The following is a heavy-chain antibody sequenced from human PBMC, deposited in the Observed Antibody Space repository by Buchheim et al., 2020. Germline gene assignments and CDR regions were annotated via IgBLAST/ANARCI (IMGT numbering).Heavy chain of an antibody. V-gene: IGHV3-72*01. Sequence: EVQLVESGGGLVQPGGSLRLSCAASGLTLSDHYIDWVRQAPGKGLEWVGRIRDKAHSYRTEYAASVKDRVTISRDSSQNSLYLEMNTLKPEDTAVYYCARGAPRDDYNFEYWGEGTL. D-gene: IGHD5-24*01. CDR2: IRDKAHSYRT. CDR1: GLTLSDHY. CDR3: ARGAPRDDYNFEY. J-gene: IGHJ4*02.